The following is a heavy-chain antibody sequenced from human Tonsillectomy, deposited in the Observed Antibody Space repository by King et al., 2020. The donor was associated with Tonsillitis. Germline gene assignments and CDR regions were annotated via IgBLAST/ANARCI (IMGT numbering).Heavy chain of an antibody. Sequence: AMSWVRQAPGKGLEWVSAISGSGGSTYYADSVKGRFTISRDYSKNTLYLQMNSLRAEDTAVYYCAKAGLVNHREEFDYWGQGTLVTVSS. CDR1: A. CDR3: AKAGLVNHREEFDY. V-gene: IGHV3-23*01. CDR2: ISGSGGST. J-gene: IGHJ4*02. D-gene: IGHD1-14*01.